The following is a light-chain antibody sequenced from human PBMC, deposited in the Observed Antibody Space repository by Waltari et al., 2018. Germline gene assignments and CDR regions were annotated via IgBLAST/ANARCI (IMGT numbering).Light chain of an antibody. CDR3: QHLSSYLVT. Sequence: IQLTQSPSFLSASVGDRVPITCRASQGIRSYLAWYQQKPGKAPKLLIYSASTLQSGVPSRCSGRGSGTEFTRTISSLQPEDVATYYCQHLSSYLVTFGPGTKVDIK. CDR2: SAS. J-gene: IGKJ3*01. CDR1: QGIRSY. V-gene: IGKV1-9*01.